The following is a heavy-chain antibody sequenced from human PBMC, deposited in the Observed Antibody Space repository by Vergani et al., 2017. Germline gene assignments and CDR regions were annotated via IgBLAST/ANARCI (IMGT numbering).Heavy chain of an antibody. CDR1: GFTFSSYW. Sequence: EVQLVESGGGLVQPGGSLRLSCAASGFTFSSYWMSWVRQAPGKGLEWVANIKQDGSEKQYEDSVKGRFTISRDNVRNLVFLEMHDLRVADTAVYYCARELVAGTKEIDYWGQGTLVTVSS. CDR2: IKQDGSEK. J-gene: IGHJ4*02. V-gene: IGHV3-7*01. CDR3: ARELVAGTKEIDY. D-gene: IGHD6-19*01.